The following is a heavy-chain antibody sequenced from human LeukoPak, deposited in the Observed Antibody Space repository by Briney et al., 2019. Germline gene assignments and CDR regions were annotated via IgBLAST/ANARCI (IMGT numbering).Heavy chain of an antibody. D-gene: IGHD3-22*01. V-gene: IGHV4-61*05. CDR2: IYYSGST. J-gene: IGHJ4*02. CDR1: GGSISSSSFY. Sequence: NASETLSLTCTVSGGSISSSSFYWGWIRQPPGKGLEWIGYIYYSGSTNYNPSLKSRVTISVDTSKNQFSLKLSSVTAADTAVYYCARTEITMIVDWGQGTLVTVSS. CDR3: ARTEITMIVD.